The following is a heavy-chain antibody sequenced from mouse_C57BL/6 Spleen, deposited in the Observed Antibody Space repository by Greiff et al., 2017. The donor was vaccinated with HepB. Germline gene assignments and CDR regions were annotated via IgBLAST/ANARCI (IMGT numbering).Heavy chain of an antibody. J-gene: IGHJ2*01. V-gene: IGHV1-82*01. CDR3: ARLDGDYFDY. CDR1: GYAFSSSW. Sequence: VMLVESGPELVKPGASVKISCKASGYAFSSSWMNWVKQRPGKGLEWIGRIYPGDGDTNYNGKFKGKATLTADKSSSTAYMQLSSLTSEDSAVYFCARLDGDYFDYWGQGTTLTVSS. CDR2: IYPGDGDT.